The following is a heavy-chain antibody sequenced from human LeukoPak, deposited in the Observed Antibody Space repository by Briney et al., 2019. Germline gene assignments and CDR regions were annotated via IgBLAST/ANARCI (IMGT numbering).Heavy chain of an antibody. V-gene: IGHV3-23*01. CDR1: GFTFSSYA. Sequence: GGSLRLSCAASGFTFSSYAMSWVRQAPGKALEWVSSVSGRGGYTYYAGSVKGRFTISRDNSKNTLYLQMNSLRAEDTAIYYCAKDRPNYYDSSGHYYRRDGDYWGQGTLVTVSS. D-gene: IGHD3-22*01. CDR3: AKDRPNYYDSSGHYYRRDGDY. CDR2: VSGRGGYT. J-gene: IGHJ4*02.